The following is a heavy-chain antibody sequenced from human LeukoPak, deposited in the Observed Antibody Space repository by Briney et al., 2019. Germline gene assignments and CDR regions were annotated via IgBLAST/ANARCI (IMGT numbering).Heavy chain of an antibody. CDR1: GESFSGYY. D-gene: IGHD1-1*01. Sequence: SETLSLTCAVYGESFSGYYWTWIRQPPGKGLEWIGEINHSGSTKYSPSLKSRVTVSVDTSKNQFSLNLNSVTAADTAVYYCARGRLNCKFDYWGQGTLVTASS. CDR3: ARGRLNCKFDY. V-gene: IGHV4-34*01. CDR2: INHSGST. J-gene: IGHJ4*02.